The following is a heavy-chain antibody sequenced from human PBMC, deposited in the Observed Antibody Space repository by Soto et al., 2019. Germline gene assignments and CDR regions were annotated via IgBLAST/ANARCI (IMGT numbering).Heavy chain of an antibody. CDR3: ARLVISGSKDDFDI. D-gene: IGHD1-7*01. J-gene: IGHJ3*02. CDR1: GYSVSGDSY. Sequence: SETLSLTCGVSGYSVSGDSYWGWIRQPPGKGLEWIGSMYRGGSASYNPSLKGRVSISIDMSKNQFSLRLTSVTAADTAVYYCARLVISGSKDDFDIWGQGTMVTVSS. V-gene: IGHV4-38-2*01. CDR2: MYRGGSA.